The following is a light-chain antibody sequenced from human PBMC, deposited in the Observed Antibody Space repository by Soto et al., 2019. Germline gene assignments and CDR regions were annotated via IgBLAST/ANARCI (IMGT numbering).Light chain of an antibody. V-gene: IGLV7-46*01. CDR1: TGAVTSGHY. Sequence: QAVVTQEPSLTVSPGGTVTLTCGSNTGAVTSGHYPYWVQQKPGQAPRTLIYDTSNRHSWTPARFSASLLGGKAALTLSGAQPEDEADYYCMLSSRVAPSVVFGGGTKLTVL. CDR2: DTS. CDR3: MLSSRVAPSVV. J-gene: IGLJ2*01.